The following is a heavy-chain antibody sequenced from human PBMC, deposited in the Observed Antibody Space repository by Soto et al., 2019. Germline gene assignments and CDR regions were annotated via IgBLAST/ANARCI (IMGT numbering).Heavy chain of an antibody. Sequence: LSLTCTVSGGSISSGGYYWSWIRQHPGKGLEWIGYIYYSGSTYYNPSLKSRVTISVDTSKNQFSLKLSSVTAADTAVYYCARGGSGGDAFDIWGQGTMVTVSS. D-gene: IGHD3-16*01. CDR3: ARGGSGGDAFDI. CDR1: GGSISSGGYY. J-gene: IGHJ3*02. CDR2: IYYSGST. V-gene: IGHV4-31*03.